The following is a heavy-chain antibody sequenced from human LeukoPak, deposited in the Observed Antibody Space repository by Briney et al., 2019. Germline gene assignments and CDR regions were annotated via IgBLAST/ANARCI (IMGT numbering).Heavy chain of an antibody. J-gene: IGHJ4*02. Sequence: GASVKVSCKASGYTFTSYDINWVRQATGQGLEWMGWMNPNSGNTGYAQKFQGRVTMTRNTSISTAYMELSSLRSEDTAVYYCASGWLQQPNIRSGYFDYWGQGNLVTVSS. CDR3: ASGWLQQPNIRSGYFDY. CDR2: MNPNSGNT. D-gene: IGHD5-24*01. V-gene: IGHV1-8*01. CDR1: GYTFTSYD.